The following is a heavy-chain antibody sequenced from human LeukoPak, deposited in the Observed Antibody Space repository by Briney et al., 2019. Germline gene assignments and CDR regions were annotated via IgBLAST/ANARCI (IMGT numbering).Heavy chain of an antibody. CDR2: ISSDGSKE. D-gene: IGHD2-15*01. CDR1: GFSFLHYG. J-gene: IGHJ4*02. V-gene: IGHV3-30*18. CDR3: AKDGYCSGGSCYANFFDR. Sequence: PGGSLRLSCAASGFSFLHYGMHWVRQAPGKGLEWVAFISSDGSKEYYADSVKGRFTISRDNSKNTLYLHVNSPRAEDTAVFFCAKDGYCSGGSCYANFFDRWGQGTLVTVSS.